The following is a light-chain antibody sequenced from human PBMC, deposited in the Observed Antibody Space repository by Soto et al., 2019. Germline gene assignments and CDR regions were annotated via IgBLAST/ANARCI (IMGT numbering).Light chain of an antibody. J-gene: IGKJ2*01. CDR1: QSLLHSNGYNY. CDR3: MQALQTPYT. Sequence: DIVMTQSPLSLPVTPGEPASISCRSSQSLLHSNGYNYLDWYLQKPGQSPQLLIYLGSNRASGVPDRFSGSGSGTDFTLKFSRMEAEDVGVYYCMQALQTPYTFGQGTKVDIK. CDR2: LGS. V-gene: IGKV2-28*01.